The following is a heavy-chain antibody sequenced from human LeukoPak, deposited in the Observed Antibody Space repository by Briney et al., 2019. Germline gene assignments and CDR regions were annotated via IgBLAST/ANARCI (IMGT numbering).Heavy chain of an antibody. CDR3: ATVETKTYCSSTSCMGFDP. CDR2: FDPEDGET. J-gene: IGHJ5*02. Sequence: ASVKVSCKVSGYTLTELFMHWVRQAPGKGLEWMGGFDPEDGETIYAQKFQGRVTMTEDTSTDTAYMELSSLRSEDTAVYYCATVETKTYCSSTSCMGFDPWGQGTLVTVSS. D-gene: IGHD2-2*01. CDR1: GYTLTELF. V-gene: IGHV1-24*01.